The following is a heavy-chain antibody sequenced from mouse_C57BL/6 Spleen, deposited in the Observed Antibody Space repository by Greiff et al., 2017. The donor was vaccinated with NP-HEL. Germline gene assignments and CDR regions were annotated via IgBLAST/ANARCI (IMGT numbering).Heavy chain of an antibody. J-gene: IGHJ2*01. V-gene: IGHV5-4*01. Sequence: EVMLVESGGGLVKPGGSLKLSCAASGFTFSSYAMSWVRQTPEKRLEWVATISDGGSYTFYPDNVKGRFTISRDNAKNNLYLQMSHLKSEDTAMYYCARDGAQAADYWGQGTTLTVSS. CDR1: GFTFSSYA. CDR2: ISDGGSYT. CDR3: ARDGAQAADY. D-gene: IGHD3-2*02.